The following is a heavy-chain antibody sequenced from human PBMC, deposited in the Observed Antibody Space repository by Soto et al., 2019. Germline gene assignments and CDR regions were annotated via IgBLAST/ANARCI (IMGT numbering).Heavy chain of an antibody. Sequence: GGSLRLSCAASGFTFSSYWMSWVRQAPGKGLEWVANIKQDGSEKYYVDSVKGRFTISRGNAKNSLYLQMNSLRAEDTAVYYCAREGYRKYSYYGMDVWGQGTTVTVSS. CDR2: IKQDGSEK. CDR1: GFTFSSYW. V-gene: IGHV3-7*01. J-gene: IGHJ6*02. CDR3: AREGYRKYSYYGMDV. D-gene: IGHD5-18*01.